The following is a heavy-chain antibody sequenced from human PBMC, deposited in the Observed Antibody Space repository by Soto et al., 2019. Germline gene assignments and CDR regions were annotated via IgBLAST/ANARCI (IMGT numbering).Heavy chain of an antibody. CDR2: ISGSGGVT. CDR1: GFTFKNYD. V-gene: IGHV3-23*01. CDR3: AKGRGGSGSLTPRVDF. D-gene: IGHD3-10*01. Sequence: EVELLESGGGLVQPGGSLRLSCVASGFTFKNYDMRWIRQAPGKGLEWVSGISGSGGVTYYADSVKGRFTISRDNSKNTLYLQMSSLRAEDTALYYCAKGRGGSGSLTPRVDFWGQGTLVTVSS. J-gene: IGHJ4*02.